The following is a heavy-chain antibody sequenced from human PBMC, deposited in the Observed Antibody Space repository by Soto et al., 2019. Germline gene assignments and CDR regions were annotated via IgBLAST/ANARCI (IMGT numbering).Heavy chain of an antibody. CDR1: GGTFSSYA. D-gene: IGHD2-8*01. V-gene: IGHV1-69*04. J-gene: IGHJ4*02. Sequence: GASVKVSCKASGGTFSSYAISWVRQAPGQGLEWMGIIIPICDIMTYAQRFQGKVTITRDTSTDTVYMELGNLRSDDSAIYYCVRGHTQWQTSALDSWGQGTLVTVSS. CDR2: IIPICDIM. CDR3: VRGHTQWQTSALDS.